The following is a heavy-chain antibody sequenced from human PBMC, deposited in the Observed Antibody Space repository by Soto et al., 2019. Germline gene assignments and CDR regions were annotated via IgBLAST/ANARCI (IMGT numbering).Heavy chain of an antibody. CDR3: ARTANWNNSGDLRY. V-gene: IGHV4-39*07. D-gene: IGHD1-20*01. J-gene: IGHJ4*02. CDR2: IYYSGST. Sequence: SETLSLTCTVSGGSISSSSYYWGWIRQPPGKGLEWIGSIYYSGSTYYNPSLKSRVTISVDTSKNQFSLRIKSVTAADTAVYYCARTANWNNSGDLRYWGPGTLVTVSS. CDR1: GGSISSSSYY.